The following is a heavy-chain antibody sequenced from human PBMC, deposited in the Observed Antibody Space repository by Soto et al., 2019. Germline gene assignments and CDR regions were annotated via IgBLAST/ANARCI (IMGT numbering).Heavy chain of an antibody. J-gene: IGHJ5*02. CDR2: ITAYNGNT. D-gene: IGHD1-26*01. CDR1: GYTFTTYA. Sequence: QVQLVQSGAEVKKPGASVKVSCKASGYTFTTYAITWVRQAPGQGLEWMGWITAYNGNTNYAQKLQGRVTMTTDTPTSTAYMDLRSLSSDDTAMYYCATGRIVGATSPWVTWGQGTLVPVSS. CDR3: ATGRIVGATSPWVT. V-gene: IGHV1-18*01.